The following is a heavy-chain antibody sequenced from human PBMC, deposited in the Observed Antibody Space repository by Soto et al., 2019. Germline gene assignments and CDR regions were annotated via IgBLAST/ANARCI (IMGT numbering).Heavy chain of an antibody. CDR1: GDSISSGDYY. Sequence: SETLSLTCTVSGDSISSGDYYWSWIRQPPGKGLEWIGYISYSGSTDYNPSLKSRVTISFDASKNQISLQVRSATAADAAVYYCARDLMEYCSDGKCNWLDPWGKGTLVPGSS. D-gene: IGHD2-15*01. CDR3: ARDLMEYCSDGKCNWLDP. CDR2: ISYSGST. J-gene: IGHJ5*02. V-gene: IGHV4-61*08.